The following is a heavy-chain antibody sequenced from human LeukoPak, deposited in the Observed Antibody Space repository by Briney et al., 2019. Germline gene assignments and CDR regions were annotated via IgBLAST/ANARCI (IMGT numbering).Heavy chain of an antibody. J-gene: IGHJ6*03. CDR2: IFISGGT. CDR1: GDSITSGSYY. D-gene: IGHD6-13*01. Sequence: PSQTLSLTCTVSGDSITSGSYYWSWIRQPAGKGLEWIGRIFISGGTNYNPSLRSRVTISVDTSKNQFSLKLSSVTAADTAVYYCARGRSNSWYGAPYSTYYHYYMDVWGKGTTVTISS. CDR3: ARGRSNSWYGAPYSTYYHYYMDV. V-gene: IGHV4-61*02.